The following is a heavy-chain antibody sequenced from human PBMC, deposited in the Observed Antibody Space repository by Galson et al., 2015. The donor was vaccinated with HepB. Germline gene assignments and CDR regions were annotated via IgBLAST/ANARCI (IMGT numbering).Heavy chain of an antibody. CDR1: GYNFTSYG. D-gene: IGHD3-3*01. Sequence: SVKVSCKASGYNFTSYGISWVRQAPGQGLEWMGWISGYNGNTTYAQKFQGRVTMTTDTPTSTAYMELRSLRSDDTAVYFCARDHRTIFGLVNIYKWGQGTLVTVSS. J-gene: IGHJ1*01. CDR3: ARDHRTIFGLVNIYK. CDR2: ISGYNGNT. V-gene: IGHV1-18*01.